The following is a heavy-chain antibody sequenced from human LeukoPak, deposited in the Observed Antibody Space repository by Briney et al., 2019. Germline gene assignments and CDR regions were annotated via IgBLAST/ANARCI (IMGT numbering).Heavy chain of an antibody. CDR1: VYTFTSYY. V-gene: IGHV1-46*01. D-gene: IGHD6-6*01. J-gene: IGHJ4*02. CDR2: INTSCGST. Sequence: AAVKVSCKASVYTFTSYYMHWVGQAPGQALEWMGIINTSCGSTSYAQTFQDRVTMTRDMSTSTVYMELSSLGSEDTAVYYCARDESYSSSSGLDYWGQGTLVTVSS. CDR3: ARDESYSSSSGLDY.